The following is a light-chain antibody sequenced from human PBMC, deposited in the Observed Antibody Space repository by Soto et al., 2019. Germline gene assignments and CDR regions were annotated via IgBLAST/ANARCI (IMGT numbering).Light chain of an antibody. CDR1: SSVVGGYDY. CDR3: TSYTNRYTYV. CDR2: NVY. Sequence: ALTQPASVSGSPGQSITISCTGTSSVVGGYDYVGWYQQHPGKAPKLMIYNVYNRPSGVSFRFSGSKSGNTASLTISGLQTEDEADYYCTSYTNRYTYVFGTGTKVTVL. J-gene: IGLJ1*01. V-gene: IGLV2-14*01.